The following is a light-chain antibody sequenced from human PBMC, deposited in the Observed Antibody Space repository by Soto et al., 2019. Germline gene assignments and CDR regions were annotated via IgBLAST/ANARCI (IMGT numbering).Light chain of an antibody. J-gene: IGKJ5*01. CDR2: GVS. V-gene: IGKV3-11*01. CDR1: QSVSSY. CDR3: QQGSNWPIT. Sequence: EVVLTQSPATLSLSPGEGATLSCRTSQSVSSYLNWYQQKPGQVPRLLIYGVSNRATGIPARFSGSGSGTEFTLTISNLEPEDFAVYYCQQGSNWPITFGQGTRLEIK.